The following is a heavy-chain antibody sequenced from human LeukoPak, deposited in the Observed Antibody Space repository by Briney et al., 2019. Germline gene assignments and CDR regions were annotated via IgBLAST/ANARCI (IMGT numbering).Heavy chain of an antibody. CDR3: ASSCSSTSCQHGVEAWFDP. CDR2: ISSSSSYI. D-gene: IGHD2-2*01. Sequence: PGGSLRLSCAASGFTFSSYSMNWVRQAPGKGLEWVSSISSSSSYIYYADSVKGRFTISRDNAKNSLYLQMNSLRAEDTAVYYCASSCSSTSCQHGVEAWFDPWGQGTLVTVSS. V-gene: IGHV3-21*01. J-gene: IGHJ5*02. CDR1: GFTFSSYS.